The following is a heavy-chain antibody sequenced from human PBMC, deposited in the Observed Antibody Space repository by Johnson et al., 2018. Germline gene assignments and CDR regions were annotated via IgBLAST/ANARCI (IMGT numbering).Heavy chain of an antibody. CDR3: AKDIGCSGGSCYLYYYYGMDV. CDR1: GFTFDDYA. V-gene: IGHV3-9*01. CDR2: ISWNSGSI. Sequence: VQLVQSGGGLVQXGRSLRLXCAASGFTFDDYAMHWVRQAPGKGLEWVSGISWNSGSIGYADSVKGRFTISRDNAKNSRYLQMNSLRAEETALYYCAKDIGCSGGSCYLYYYYGMDVWGQGTTVTVSS. D-gene: IGHD2-15*01. J-gene: IGHJ6*02.